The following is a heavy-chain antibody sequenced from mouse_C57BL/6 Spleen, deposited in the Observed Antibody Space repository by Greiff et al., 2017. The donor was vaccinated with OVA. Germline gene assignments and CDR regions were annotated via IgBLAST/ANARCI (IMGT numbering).Heavy chain of an antibody. J-gene: IGHJ4*01. CDR2: INPGSGGT. CDR3: ARWNYDYDAAMDY. D-gene: IGHD2-4*01. V-gene: IGHV1-54*01. CDR1: GYAFTNYL. Sequence: VQLQQSGAELVRPGTSVKVSCKASGYAFTNYLIEWVKQRPGQGLEWLGVINPGSGGTNYNEKFKGKAPLTADKSSSTAYMQRSSLTSEDSAVYFGARWNYDYDAAMDYWGQGTSGTVSS.